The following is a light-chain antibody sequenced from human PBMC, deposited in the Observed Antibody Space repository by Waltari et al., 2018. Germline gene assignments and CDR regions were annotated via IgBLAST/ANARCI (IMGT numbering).Light chain of an antibody. CDR2: EVS. CDR3: TSYGDINNLV. CDR1: STHVRGHSF. Sequence: QSALTQPPSASGSPGHSLATSCTAPSTHVRGHSFVPWSQQHPGKAPKLIIYEVSKRPSGVPARFSGSKSGNTASLTVSGLQAEDEADYYCTSYGDINNLVFGGGTKLTVL. V-gene: IGLV2-8*01. J-gene: IGLJ2*01.